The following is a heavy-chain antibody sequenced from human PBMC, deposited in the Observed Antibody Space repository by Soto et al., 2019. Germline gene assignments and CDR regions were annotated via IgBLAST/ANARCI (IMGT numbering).Heavy chain of an antibody. CDR1: GYSFTNYL. V-gene: IGHV5-51*01. CDR3: ARRSDAIDV. J-gene: IGHJ6*02. Sequence: GESLKISCKGYGYSFTNYLIGWVRQIPGKGLQWMGIIHPDDSDTRYTPSFQGQVTISVDKSISTAYLQWSSLKASDTAIYYCARRSDAIDVWGQGTTVTVSS. CDR2: IHPDDSDT.